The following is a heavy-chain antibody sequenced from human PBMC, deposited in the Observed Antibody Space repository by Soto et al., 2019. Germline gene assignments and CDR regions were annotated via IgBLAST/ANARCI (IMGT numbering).Heavy chain of an antibody. V-gene: IGHV4-59*01. J-gene: IGHJ4*02. CDR2: FFYTGST. D-gene: IGHD5-12*01. Sequence: QVQLQVSGPGLVKPSATLSLSCTVSTGSSDSFYWSWIRQPPGKGLEWIGYFFYTGSTNHNPSLKGRVTISLDTSSSQLSLSLTSVTAADTAMYYCARSRDGYNLNPIDQWGQGLLVTVSS. CDR3: ARSRDGYNLNPIDQ. CDR1: TGSSDSFY.